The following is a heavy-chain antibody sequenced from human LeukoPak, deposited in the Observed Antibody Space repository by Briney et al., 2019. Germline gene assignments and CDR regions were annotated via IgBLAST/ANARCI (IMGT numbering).Heavy chain of an antibody. V-gene: IGHV4-39*01. J-gene: IGHJ4*02. CDR3: ARTRYYYNSRSYGAPYYFDY. Sequence: SETLSLTCAVSGGSISSNSYYWGWIRQPPGKGLEGIGSLYYSGITYYNPALKGRATISVDTSKNQFSLELSSVTAADTAVYYCARTRYYYNSRSYGAPYYFDYWGQGTLVTVSS. CDR2: LYYSGIT. D-gene: IGHD3-10*01. CDR1: GGSISSNSYY.